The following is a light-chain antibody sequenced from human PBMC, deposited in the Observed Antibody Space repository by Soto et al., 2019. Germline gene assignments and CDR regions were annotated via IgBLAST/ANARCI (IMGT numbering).Light chain of an antibody. J-gene: IGLJ2*01. V-gene: IGLV1-47*01. CDR2: RNN. CDR3: AAWDDSLSGVV. CDR1: SSNIGSNY. Sequence: QSVLTQPPSASGTPGQRVTISCSGSSSNIGSNYMYWYQQLPGTAPKLLIYRNNQRPSGVPDRFSDSKSGTSASLAISGLRSEDEADYYCAAWDDSLSGVVFDGGTKLTVL.